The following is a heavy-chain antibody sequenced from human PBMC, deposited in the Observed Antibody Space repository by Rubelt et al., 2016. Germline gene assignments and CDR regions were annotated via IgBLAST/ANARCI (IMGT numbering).Heavy chain of an antibody. J-gene: IGHJ6*02. CDR2: NSGNT. V-gene: IGHV1-8*01. CDR3: ARVGIDYSNYWYYYYGMDV. D-gene: IGHD4-11*01. Sequence: NSGNTGYAQKFQGRVTMTRNTSISTAYMELSSLRSDDTAVYYCARVGIDYSNYWYYYYGMDVWGQGTTVTVSS.